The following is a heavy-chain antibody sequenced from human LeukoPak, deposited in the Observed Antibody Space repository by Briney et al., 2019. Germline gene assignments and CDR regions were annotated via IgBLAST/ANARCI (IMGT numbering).Heavy chain of an antibody. CDR3: AKDRDPYRKKATFDY. Sequence: GGSLRLSCAEAGVDFSSYSMHWVRQAPGKGLEWVAFIRYEAGNMYYVDSVKGRFTISRDNSKNTLFLQLNSLRTDDTAVYFCAKDRDPYRKKATFDYWGQGTLVIVSS. J-gene: IGHJ4*02. CDR2: IRYEAGNM. CDR1: GVDFSSYS. V-gene: IGHV3-30*02. D-gene: IGHD1-26*01.